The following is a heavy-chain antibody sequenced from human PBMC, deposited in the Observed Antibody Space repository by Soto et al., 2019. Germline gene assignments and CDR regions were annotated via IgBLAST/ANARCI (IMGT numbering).Heavy chain of an antibody. CDR3: ARVRIQLWDDDLDL. Sequence: QVQLVQSGAEVKKPGASVKVSCKASGYTFTGYYIHWVRQAPGQGLEWMGWISPHSGGSTYAQKFQDRVTMTRDTSISTVYLELSRLRSDDTAVYSCARVRIQLWDDDLDLWGRGTKVTVSS. J-gene: IGHJ3*01. CDR1: GYTFTGYY. CDR2: ISPHSGGS. D-gene: IGHD5-18*01. V-gene: IGHV1-2*02.